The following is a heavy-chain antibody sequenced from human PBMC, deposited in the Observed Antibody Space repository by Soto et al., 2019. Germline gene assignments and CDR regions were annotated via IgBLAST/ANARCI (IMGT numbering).Heavy chain of an antibody. Sequence: GASVKVSCKASGGTLRSHAINWVRQAPGQGLEWMGGITPIFGSPKYAQKFQGRVTITADESSITAYMELSSLRSEDTAVYYCAGTVKIPYFHGMDVWGQGTTVTVSS. CDR3: AGTVKIPYFHGMDV. V-gene: IGHV1-69*13. CDR2: ITPIFGSP. D-gene: IGHD2-2*02. CDR1: GGTLRSHA. J-gene: IGHJ6*02.